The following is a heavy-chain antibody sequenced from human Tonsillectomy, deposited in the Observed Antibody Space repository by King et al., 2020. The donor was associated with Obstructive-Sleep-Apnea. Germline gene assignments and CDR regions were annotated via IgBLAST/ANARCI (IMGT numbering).Heavy chain of an antibody. CDR3: ARGGLSSAPCGSGGDMDV. CDR1: GFIFSNYG. V-gene: IGHV3-33*03. Sequence: QLVQSGGGVVQPGRSLRLSCAASGFIFSNYGMHWVRQAPGEGLEWVALIWFDGSVKNYAESLKGRFTISRDNSKDTLFLQMNSLRAEDMAGYYCARGGLSSAPCGSGGDMDVWGQGTTVTVSS. J-gene: IGHJ6*02. CDR2: IWFDGSVK. D-gene: IGHD3-10*01.